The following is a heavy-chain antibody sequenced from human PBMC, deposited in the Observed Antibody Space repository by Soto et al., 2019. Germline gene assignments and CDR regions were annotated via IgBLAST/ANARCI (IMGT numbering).Heavy chain of an antibody. V-gene: IGHV4-59*01. CDR2: IYYSGST. Sequence: SETLSLTCTVSGGSISSYYWSWIRQPPGKGLEWIGYIYYSGSTNYNPSLKSRVTISVDTSKNQFSLKLSSVTAADTAVYYCARASTIFGVVTFVDYWGQGTLVTVSS. CDR1: GGSISSYY. CDR3: ARASTIFGVVTFVDY. J-gene: IGHJ4*02. D-gene: IGHD3-3*01.